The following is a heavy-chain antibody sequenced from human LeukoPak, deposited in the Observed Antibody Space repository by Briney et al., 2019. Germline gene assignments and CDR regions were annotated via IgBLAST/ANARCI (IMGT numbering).Heavy chain of an antibody. D-gene: IGHD3-16*01. J-gene: IGHJ4*02. CDR1: GFTFSSYG. Sequence: PGGSLRLSCAASGFTFSSYGMSWDRQAPGKGLEWVSGISGSGGSTNYADSVKGRFTISRDNSKNTLYLQMNSLRAEDTAVYYCAKDATFGGVMAMYYFDYWGQGTLVTVSS. CDR2: ISGSGGST. V-gene: IGHV3-23*01. CDR3: AKDATFGGVMAMYYFDY.